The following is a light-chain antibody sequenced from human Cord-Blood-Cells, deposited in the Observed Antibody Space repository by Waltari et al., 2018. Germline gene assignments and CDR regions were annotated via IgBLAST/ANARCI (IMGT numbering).Light chain of an antibody. CDR3: SSYTSSSTWV. CDR1: SSDVGGYNY. V-gene: IGLV2-14*01. CDR2: DVS. J-gene: IGLJ3*02. Sequence: QSALTQPASVSGSPGQSITISCTGTSSDVGGYNYFPWYQQHPGKPPKLMIYDVSKRPSGVSNRFSGSKSGNTASLTISGLQAEDEADYYCSSYTSSSTWVFGGGTKLTVL.